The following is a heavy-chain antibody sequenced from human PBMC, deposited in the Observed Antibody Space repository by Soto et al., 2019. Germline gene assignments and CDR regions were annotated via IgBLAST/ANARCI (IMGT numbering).Heavy chain of an antibody. V-gene: IGHV3-23*01. D-gene: IGHD1-26*01. CDR1: GFTFGTYA. Sequence: EVQLLESGGGLVQPGGSLRLSCVASGFTFGTYAMTWVRQVPGKGLEWVSTISGGIRSIFYADSVKGRFTISRDISKKMLFLIMSGLGSEDTGTSYGTKGAARYFDYWGRGTLVTLSS. CDR3: TKGAARYFDY. J-gene: IGHJ4*02. CDR2: ISGGIRSI.